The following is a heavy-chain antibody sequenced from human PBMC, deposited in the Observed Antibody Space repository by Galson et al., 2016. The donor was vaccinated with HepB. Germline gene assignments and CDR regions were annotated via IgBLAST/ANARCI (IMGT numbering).Heavy chain of an antibody. D-gene: IGHD1-26*01. CDR2: IYSGGTT. V-gene: IGHV3-53*01. Sequence: LRLSCAASGLTVNSNYMAWVRQAPGKGPEWVSIIYSGGTTHYADSVKGRFTISRDNSKNTLYLQMNSLRAEDTALYYCARAHSAWAPGYFFDYWGQGTLVTVSS. CDR3: ARAHSAWAPGYFFDY. J-gene: IGHJ4*02. CDR1: GLTVNSNY.